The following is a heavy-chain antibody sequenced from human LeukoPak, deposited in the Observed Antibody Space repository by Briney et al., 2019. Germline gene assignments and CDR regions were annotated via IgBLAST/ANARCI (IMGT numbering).Heavy chain of an antibody. CDR2: IDHSGST. D-gene: IGHD1-26*01. V-gene: IGHV4-34*01. CDR3: ARALAAQSLSYDY. Sequence: SEALSLTCAAYGASFSGYYWSCIRQPPPKGREGFGEIDHSGSTNYNPSLKSRVTISLDTSKNQFSLKLSSVTAADTAVYYCARALAAQSLSYDYWGQGTLVTVSS. J-gene: IGHJ4*02. CDR1: GASFSGYY.